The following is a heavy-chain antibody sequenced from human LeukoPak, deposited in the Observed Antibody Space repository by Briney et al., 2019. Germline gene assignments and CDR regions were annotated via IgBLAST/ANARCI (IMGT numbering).Heavy chain of an antibody. CDR3: ARAFRRCTNGVCSSIPVPNGLDV. CDR2: INHSGST. Sequence: PSETLSLTCAVYGGSFSGYYWSWIRQPPGKGLEWIGEINHSGSTNYNPSLKSRVTISVDTSKNQFSLKLSSVTAADTAVYYCARAFRRCTNGVCSSIPVPNGLDVWGQGTTVTVSS. D-gene: IGHD2-8*01. J-gene: IGHJ6*02. V-gene: IGHV4-34*01. CDR1: GGSFSGYY.